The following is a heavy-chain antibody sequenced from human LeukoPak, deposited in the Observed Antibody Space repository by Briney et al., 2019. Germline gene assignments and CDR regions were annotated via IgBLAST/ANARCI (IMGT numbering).Heavy chain of an antibody. V-gene: IGHV3-7*01. CDR2: IKQDGSEK. Sequence: PGGSLRLSCAASGFTFSSYWMSWVRQAPGKGLEWVANIKQDGSEKHYVDSVKGRFTISRDNSKNTLYLQMNSLRAEDTAVYYCAKDTIFGVVIPDFDYWGQGTLVTVSS. J-gene: IGHJ4*02. CDR1: GFTFSSYW. CDR3: AKDTIFGVVIPDFDY. D-gene: IGHD3-3*01.